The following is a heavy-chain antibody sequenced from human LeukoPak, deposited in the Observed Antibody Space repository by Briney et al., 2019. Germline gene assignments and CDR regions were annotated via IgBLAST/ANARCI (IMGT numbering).Heavy chain of an antibody. CDR3: AKTAVANGGDY. V-gene: IGHV3-23*01. CDR1: GFTFSSYV. CDR2: ISGSGGST. D-gene: IGHD6-19*01. Sequence: GGALRLSCVASGFTFSSYVLSWVRQAPGKGPEWVSAISGSGGSTYYADSVKGRFTISRDNSKNTLYLQMNSLRAEDTAVYYCAKTAVANGGDYWGQGTLVTVSS. J-gene: IGHJ4*02.